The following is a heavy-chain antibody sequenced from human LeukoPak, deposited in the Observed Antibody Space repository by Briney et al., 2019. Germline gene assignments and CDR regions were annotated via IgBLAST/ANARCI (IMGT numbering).Heavy chain of an antibody. CDR1: GFTFGDYG. D-gene: IGHD2/OR15-2a*01. CDR3: AKDFDNPFSLDY. J-gene: IGHJ4*02. CDR2: ISGDGGST. V-gene: IGHV3-43*02. Sequence: GGSLRLSCAASGFTFGDYGMHWVRQAPGKGLEWVSLISGDGGSTYYADSVKGRFTISRDNSKNSLYLQMNSLRTEDTALYYCAKDFDNPFSLDYWGQGTLVTVSS.